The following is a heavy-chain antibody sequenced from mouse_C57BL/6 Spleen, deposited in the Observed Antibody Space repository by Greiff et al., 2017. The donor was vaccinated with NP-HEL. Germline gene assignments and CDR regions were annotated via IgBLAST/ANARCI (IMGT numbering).Heavy chain of an antibody. Sequence: QVQLKQSGPELVKPGASVKISCKASGYAFSSSWMNWVQQRPGKGLEWIGRIYPGDGDTNYNGKFKGKATLTADKSSSTAYMQLSSLTSEDSAVYFCARWLPPYAMDYWGQGTSVTVSS. CDR1: GYAFSSSW. D-gene: IGHD2-2*01. CDR3: ARWLPPYAMDY. V-gene: IGHV1-82*01. CDR2: IYPGDGDT. J-gene: IGHJ4*01.